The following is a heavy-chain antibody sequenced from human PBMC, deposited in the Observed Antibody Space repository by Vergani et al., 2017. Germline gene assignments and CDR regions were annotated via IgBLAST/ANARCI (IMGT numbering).Heavy chain of an antibody. CDR3: ARGLVVVTANDAFDI. Sequence: VQLVESGGGVVQPGRSLRLSCAASGFTFSSYAMSWVRQAPGKGLEWVSAISGSGGSTYYADSVKGRFTISRDNSKNTLYLQMNSLRAEDTAVYYCARGLVVVTANDAFDIWGQGTMVTVSS. CDR2: ISGSGGST. J-gene: IGHJ3*02. V-gene: IGHV3-23*04. CDR1: GFTFSSYA. D-gene: IGHD2-21*02.